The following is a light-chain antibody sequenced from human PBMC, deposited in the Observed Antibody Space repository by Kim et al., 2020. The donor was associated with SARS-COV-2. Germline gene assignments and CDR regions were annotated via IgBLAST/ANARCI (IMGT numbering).Light chain of an antibody. V-gene: IGLV2-14*03. J-gene: IGLJ1*01. CDR1: SSDVGGYKY. Sequence: GQSITISCTGTSSDVGGYKYVSWYQQHPGKAPKLLIYDVSERPSGVSNRFSGSKSGNTASLTISGLQTEDGADYYCSSYTSGSTYVFGTGTKVTVL. CDR3: SSYTSGSTYV. CDR2: DVS.